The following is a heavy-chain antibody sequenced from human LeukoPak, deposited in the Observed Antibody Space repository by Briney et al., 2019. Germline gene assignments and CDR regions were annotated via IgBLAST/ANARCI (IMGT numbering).Heavy chain of an antibody. D-gene: IGHD3-10*01. CDR3: ARGVDYYGV. V-gene: IGHV4-61*02. Sequence: SETLSLTCTVSGGSISSGSYYWSWIRQPAGKGLEWIGRIYTSGSTNYNPSLKSRVTISVDTSKKQFSLKLSSVTAADTAVYYCARGVDYYGVWGQGTLVTVSS. CDR1: GGSISSGSYY. CDR2: IYTSGST. J-gene: IGHJ4*02.